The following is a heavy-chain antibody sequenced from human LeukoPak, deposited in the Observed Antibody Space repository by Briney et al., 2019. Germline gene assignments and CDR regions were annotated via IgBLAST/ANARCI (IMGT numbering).Heavy chain of an antibody. D-gene: IGHD3-22*01. CDR2: INPNSGGT. CDR3: ARDFVFSSSGSSFDY. Sequence: ASVTVSCTASGYTFTVYYMHWVRQAPGQGLEWMGWINPNSGGTNYAQKFQGRVTMTRDTSISTAYMELSRLRSDDTAVYYCARDFVFSSSGSSFDYWGQGTLVTVSS. CDR1: GYTFTVYY. V-gene: IGHV1-2*02. J-gene: IGHJ4*02.